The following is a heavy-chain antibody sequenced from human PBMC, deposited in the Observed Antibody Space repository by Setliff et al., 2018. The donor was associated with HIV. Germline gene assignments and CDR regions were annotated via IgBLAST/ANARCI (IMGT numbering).Heavy chain of an antibody. J-gene: IGHJ4*02. Sequence: ASVKVSCKASGDTFSNSAIYWVRQAPGQGLEWMGGIIPLYGTSKYAQKFQGRVTITTDESTSTVYMELSRLRSEDTAVYYCARGPLYGYDRGYFDYWGQGTLVTVSS. CDR2: IIPLYGTS. CDR1: GDTFSNSA. V-gene: IGHV1-69*05. CDR3: ARGPLYGYDRGYFDY. D-gene: IGHD5-12*01.